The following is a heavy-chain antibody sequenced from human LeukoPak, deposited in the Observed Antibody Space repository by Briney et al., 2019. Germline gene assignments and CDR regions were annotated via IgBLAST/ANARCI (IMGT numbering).Heavy chain of an antibody. J-gene: IGHJ3*02. Sequence: SETLSLTRTVSGGSIRSSTYFWGWIRQPPGKGLEWIGTIYYSGSTYYNPSLQSRVTISVDTSKNQFSLNLTSVTAADTAVYYCARAASYCGGDCYAGAFDIWGQGTMVTVSS. CDR1: GGSIRSSTYF. D-gene: IGHD2-21*02. CDR3: ARAASYCGGDCYAGAFDI. V-gene: IGHV4-39*07. CDR2: IYYSGST.